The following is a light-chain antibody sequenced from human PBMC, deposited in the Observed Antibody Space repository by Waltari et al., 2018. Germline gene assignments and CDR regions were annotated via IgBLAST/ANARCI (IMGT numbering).Light chain of an antibody. CDR3: QCYDNLPPLT. CDR1: QDILKY. V-gene: IGKV1-33*01. CDR2: DAS. J-gene: IGKJ4*01. Sequence: DIQMTQSPSSLSASVGDRVTITCQASQDILKYLNWYQQKPGKAPTLLIYDASNLEKGVPSRFSGSGSGTDFTFTITSLQPEDIATYYCQCYDNLPPLTFGGGTKVEIK.